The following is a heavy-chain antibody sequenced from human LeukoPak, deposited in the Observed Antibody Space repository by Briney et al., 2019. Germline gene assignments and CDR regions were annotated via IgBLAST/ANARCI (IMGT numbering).Heavy chain of an antibody. Sequence: PGGSLRLSCAASGFTFSRYWIHWVRQAPGRGLEWVSRINPDGSTTTYADSVKGRFTISRDNAKNTVYLQMNSLRAEDTAVYYCARFSSWSGYYRAHYYFDYWGQGTLVTVSS. V-gene: IGHV3-74*01. D-gene: IGHD3-3*01. CDR1: GFTFSRYW. J-gene: IGHJ4*02. CDR2: INPDGSTT. CDR3: ARFSSWSGYYRAHYYFDY.